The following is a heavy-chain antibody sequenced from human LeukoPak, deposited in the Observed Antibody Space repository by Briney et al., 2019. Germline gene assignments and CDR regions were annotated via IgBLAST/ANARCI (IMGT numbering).Heavy chain of an antibody. CDR1: GFTFSSYS. CDR3: ARAYDILTGPNDY. Sequence: GGSLRLSCAASGFTFSSYSMNWVRRAPGKGLEWVSSISSSSSYIYYADSVKGRFTISRDNAKNSLYLQMNSLRAEDTAVYYCARAYDILTGPNDYWGQGTLVTVSS. CDR2: ISSSSSYI. J-gene: IGHJ4*02. D-gene: IGHD3-9*01. V-gene: IGHV3-21*01.